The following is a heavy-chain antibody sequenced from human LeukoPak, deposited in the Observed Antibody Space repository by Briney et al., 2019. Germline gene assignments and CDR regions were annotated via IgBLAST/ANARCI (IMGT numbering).Heavy chain of an antibody. CDR2: SRNKANRYTT. CDR1: GFTFSDHY. CDR3: ARGYHSFDI. J-gene: IGHJ3*02. Sequence: GGSLRLSCAASGFTFSDHYMDWVRQTPGKGLEWVGRSRNKANRYTTEYAASVKGRFTISRDESKNSLYLQMNSLKTEDTAVYYCARGYHSFDIWGQGTMVTVSS. V-gene: IGHV3-72*01. D-gene: IGHD2-15*01.